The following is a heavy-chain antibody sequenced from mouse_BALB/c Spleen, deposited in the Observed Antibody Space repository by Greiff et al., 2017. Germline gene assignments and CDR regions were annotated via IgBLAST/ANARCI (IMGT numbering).Heavy chain of an antibody. V-gene: IGHV1-9*01. Sequence: VQLQQSGAELMKPGASVKISCKATGYTFSSYWIEWVKQRPGHGLEWIGEILPGSGSTNYNEKFKGKATFTADTSSNTAYMQLSSLTSEDSAVYYCARPTVVARDWYFDVWGAGTTVTVSS. CDR3: ARPTVVARDWYFDV. CDR1: GYTFSSYW. CDR2: ILPGSGST. D-gene: IGHD1-1*01. J-gene: IGHJ1*01.